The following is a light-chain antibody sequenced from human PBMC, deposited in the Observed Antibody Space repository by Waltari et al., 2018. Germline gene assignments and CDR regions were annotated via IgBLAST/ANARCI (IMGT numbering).Light chain of an antibody. CDR1: QAIINN. Sequence: DIHLTQSPSSLPASVGGRVTITCQASQAIINNLAWYQQKPGEVPKLLIDKASTLQRWVPSRVSGSGSGTEFTLTISSLQPEDFATYYCQHVYGIPRTFGQGTKVEIK. CDR3: QHVYGIPRT. V-gene: IGKV1-9*01. J-gene: IGKJ1*01. CDR2: KAS.